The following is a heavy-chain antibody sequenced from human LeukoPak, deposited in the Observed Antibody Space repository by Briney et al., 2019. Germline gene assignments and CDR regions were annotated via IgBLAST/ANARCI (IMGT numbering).Heavy chain of an antibody. Sequence: SETLSLTCTVSGYSISSGYYWGWIRPPPGKGLEWIGSIYQSGSTYYNPSLKSRVTISVDTSKNQFSLKLSSVTAADTALYYCARNNSMDCSGGRCYSNWFDPWGQGTLVTVSS. CDR2: IYQSGST. CDR3: ARNNSMDCSGGRCYSNWFDP. V-gene: IGHV4-38-2*02. J-gene: IGHJ5*02. CDR1: GYSISSGYY. D-gene: IGHD2-15*01.